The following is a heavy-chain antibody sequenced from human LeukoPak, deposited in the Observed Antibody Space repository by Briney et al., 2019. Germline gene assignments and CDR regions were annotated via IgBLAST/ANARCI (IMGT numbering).Heavy chain of an antibody. CDR2: ISSSSSSI. V-gene: IGHV3-48*02. Sequence: GGSLRLSCAASGFTFSSYSMNWVRQAPGKGLEWVSYISSSSSSIHYAEYVKGRFTISRDNAKNSLYLQMNSLRDEDTAVYYCARDGTSHDVMEVWGQGTTVTVSS. D-gene: IGHD1-14*01. J-gene: IGHJ6*02. CDR3: ARDGTSHDVMEV. CDR1: GFTFSSYS.